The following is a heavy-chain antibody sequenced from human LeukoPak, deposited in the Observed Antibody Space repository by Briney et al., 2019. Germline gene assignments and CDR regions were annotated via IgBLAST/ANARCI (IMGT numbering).Heavy chain of an antibody. CDR3: AKNIAVAGTNYFDY. V-gene: IGHV3-23*01. CDR2: ISGSGGST. J-gene: IGHJ4*02. CDR1: GFTFSSYA. D-gene: IGHD6-19*01. Sequence: GGSLRLSCAASGFTFSSYAMSWVRQAPGKGLEWVSAISGSGGSTYYADSVKGRFTISRYNSKNTLYLQMNSLRAEDTAVYYCAKNIAVAGTNYFDYWGQGTLVTVSS.